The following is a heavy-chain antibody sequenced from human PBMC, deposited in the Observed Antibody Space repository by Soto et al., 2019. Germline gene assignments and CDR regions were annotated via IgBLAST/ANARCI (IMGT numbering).Heavy chain of an antibody. CDR3: ARDYYDSSGYPNTADY. CDR2: ISSSSSTI. Sequence: PGGSLRLSCAAPGFTFSSYSMNWVRQAPGKGLEWVSYISSSSSTIYYADSVKGRFTISRDNVKNSLYLQMNRLRDEDTAVYYCARDYYDSSGYPNTADYWGQGTLVTVSS. D-gene: IGHD3-22*01. J-gene: IGHJ4*02. V-gene: IGHV3-48*02. CDR1: GFTFSSYS.